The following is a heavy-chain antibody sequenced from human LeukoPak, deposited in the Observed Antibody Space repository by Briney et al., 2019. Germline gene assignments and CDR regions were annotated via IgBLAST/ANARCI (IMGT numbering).Heavy chain of an antibody. Sequence: SETVSLTCTVSGGSISNYSWRWTRQPPGKGLEWIGHIYYRGSTNYNPSFKSRVTISVDTSKNQFSLKLSSVTAADTAVYYCARLRRGSGWHWDYYFDYWGQEPVDTVSS. CDR1: GGSISNYS. J-gene: IGHJ4*02. D-gene: IGHD6-19*01. CDR2: IYYRGST. V-gene: IGHV4-59*01. CDR3: ARLRRGSGWHWDYYFDY.